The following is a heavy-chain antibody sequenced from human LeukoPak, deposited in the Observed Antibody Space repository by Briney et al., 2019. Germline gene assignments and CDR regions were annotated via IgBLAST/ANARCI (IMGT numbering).Heavy chain of an antibody. V-gene: IGHV3-7*01. Sequence: GGSLRLSCAASGFTFSSYWMSWVRQAPGKGLEWVANIKQDGSEKYYVDSVKGRFTISRDNAKNSLYLQMNSLRAEDTAVYYCAREGAYDSSGYALDYWGQGTLVTVSS. D-gene: IGHD3-22*01. J-gene: IGHJ4*02. CDR1: GFTFSSYW. CDR2: IKQDGSEK. CDR3: AREGAYDSSGYALDY.